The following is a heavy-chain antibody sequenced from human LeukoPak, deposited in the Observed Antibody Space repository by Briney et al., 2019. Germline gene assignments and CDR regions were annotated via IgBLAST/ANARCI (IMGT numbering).Heavy chain of an antibody. D-gene: IGHD6-13*01. CDR2: LYISGST. V-gene: IGHV4-4*07. CDR1: GASISSYY. Sequence: SETLSLTCTVSGASISSYYYNWIRQTAGGGLEWIGRLYISGSTDYNPSLKSRVTISVDTSNNQFSLKLNSVTAADTAVYYCARGRRASGRIAWDWGQGTLVTVSS. J-gene: IGHJ4*02. CDR3: ARGRRASGRIAWD.